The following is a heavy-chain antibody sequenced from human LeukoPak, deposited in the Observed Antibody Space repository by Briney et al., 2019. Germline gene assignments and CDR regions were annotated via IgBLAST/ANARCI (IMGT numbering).Heavy chain of an antibody. D-gene: IGHD3-3*01. CDR1: GGSISSGSYY. J-gene: IGHJ4*02. Sequence: SQTLSLTCTVSGGSISSGSYYWSWIRQPAGKGLEWIGRIYTSGSTNYNPSLKSRVTISVDTSKNQFSLKLSSVTAADTAVYYCARGGMTFGDKYYFDYWGQGTLVTVSS. CDR2: IYTSGST. CDR3: ARGGMTFGDKYYFDY. V-gene: IGHV4-61*02.